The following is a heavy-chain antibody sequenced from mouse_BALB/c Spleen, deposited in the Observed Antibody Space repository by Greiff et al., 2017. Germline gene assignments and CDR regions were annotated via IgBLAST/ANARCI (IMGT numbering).Heavy chain of an antibody. Sequence: EVQRVESGGGLVKPGGSLKLSCAASGFTFSDYYMYWVRQTPEQSLEWVANISDGGSYTYYPDSVKGRFTISRDNAKNNLYLQMSSLKSEDTAMDYCAGDKGDGNDGMDYWGQGTSVTVSA. V-gene: IGHV5-4*02. J-gene: IGHJ4*01. CDR1: GFTFSDYY. CDR3: AGDKGDGNDGMDY. D-gene: IGHD2-2*01. CDR2: ISDGGSYT.